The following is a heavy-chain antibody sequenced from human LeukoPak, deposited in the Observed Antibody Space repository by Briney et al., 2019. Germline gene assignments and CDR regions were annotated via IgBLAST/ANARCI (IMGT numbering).Heavy chain of an antibody. CDR2: IYYSGST. D-gene: IGHD5-18*01. V-gene: IGHV4-59*01. CDR1: GGSISSYY. Sequence: SGTLSLTCTVSGGSISSYYWSWIRQPPGKGLEWIGYIYYSGSTNYNPSLKSRVTISVDTSKNQFSLKLSSVTAADTAVYYCARGGEAMVFYYFDYWGQGTLVTVSS. CDR3: ARGGEAMVFYYFDY. J-gene: IGHJ4*02.